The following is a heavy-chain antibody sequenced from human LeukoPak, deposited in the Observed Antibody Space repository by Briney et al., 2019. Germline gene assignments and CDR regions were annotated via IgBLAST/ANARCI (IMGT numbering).Heavy chain of an antibody. CDR2: IYTSGST. Sequence: SETLSLTCTVSGGSISSGSYYWSWIRQPAGKGLEWIGRIYTSGSTNHNPSLKSRVTISVDTSKNQFSLKLSSVTAADTAVYYCARKYSSGLNWFDPWGQGTLVTVSS. CDR1: GGSISSGSYY. D-gene: IGHD6-19*01. CDR3: ARKYSSGLNWFDP. J-gene: IGHJ5*02. V-gene: IGHV4-61*02.